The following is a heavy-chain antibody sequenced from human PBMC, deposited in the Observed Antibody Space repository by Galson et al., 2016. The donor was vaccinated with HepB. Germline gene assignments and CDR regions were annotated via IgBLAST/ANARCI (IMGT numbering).Heavy chain of an antibody. J-gene: IGHJ4*02. Sequence: SLRLSCAASGFTLSNYALSWVRQAPGKGLDWVSAISASADSAYYADSVNGRFTISRANSKQMLSLQMNNLRVEDTARYYCVKSPLPGIAVAFPDFWGQGPLVTVSS. D-gene: IGHD6-19*01. CDR3: VKSPLPGIAVAFPDF. V-gene: IGHV3-23*01. CDR1: GFTLSNYA. CDR2: ISASADSA.